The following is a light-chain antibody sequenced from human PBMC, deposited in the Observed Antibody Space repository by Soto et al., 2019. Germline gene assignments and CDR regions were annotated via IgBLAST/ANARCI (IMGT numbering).Light chain of an antibody. CDR2: EVS. Sequence: QSALTQPASVSGSPGQSITISCTGTSSDVGGYNYVSWFQQHPGKAPKVLIFEVSNRPSGVSNRFSGSKSGNTASLTISGLQAEDEGEYYCSSWTTTSTRVFGGGTQLTVL. CDR3: SSWTTTSTRV. CDR1: SSDVGGYNY. J-gene: IGLJ3*02. V-gene: IGLV2-14*01.